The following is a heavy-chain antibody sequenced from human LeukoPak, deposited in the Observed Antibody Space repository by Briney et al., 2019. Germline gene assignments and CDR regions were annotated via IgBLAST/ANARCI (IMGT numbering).Heavy chain of an antibody. CDR2: ITTDSNNI. J-gene: IGHJ4*02. Sequence: GGSLRLSCAASGFTFSSYSMNWIRQAPGKGLEWVSFITTDSNNIYYADSVKGRFTISRDNAKNSLYLQMNSLRAEDTAVYYCAKDHLYCSGGNCYFDFWGQGTLVSVSS. V-gene: IGHV3-21*01. D-gene: IGHD2-15*01. CDR1: GFTFSSYS. CDR3: AKDHLYCSGGNCYFDF.